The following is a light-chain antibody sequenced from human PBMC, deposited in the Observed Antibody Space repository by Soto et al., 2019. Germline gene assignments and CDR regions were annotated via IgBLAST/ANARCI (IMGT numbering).Light chain of an antibody. V-gene: IGLV2-8*01. CDR2: DVS. Sequence: QSVLTQSPSASGSPGQSVTISCTGTSSDIGGYNSVSRYQQHPGKAPKVMIYDVSKRPSGVPDRFSGSKSGNTASLTVSALQAEDEADYYCSSYTDRNNLVFGTGTKVTVL. CDR3: SSYTDRNNLV. CDR1: SSDIGGYNS. J-gene: IGLJ1*01.